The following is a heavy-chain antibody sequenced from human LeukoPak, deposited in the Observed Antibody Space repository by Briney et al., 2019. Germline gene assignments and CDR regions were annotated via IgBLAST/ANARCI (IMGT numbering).Heavy chain of an antibody. V-gene: IGHV4-59*01. D-gene: IGHD3-16*01. Sequence: SETLSLTCTVSDDSISDYYRGWIRQPPGEGLEWIGYFHNSGTSTYNPSLKSRVTISADTSKNQFSLKLNSLTTADTAVYYCTRGAGWLIDYWGQGILVTVSS. J-gene: IGHJ4*02. CDR2: FHNSGTS. CDR1: DDSISDYY. CDR3: TRGAGWLIDY.